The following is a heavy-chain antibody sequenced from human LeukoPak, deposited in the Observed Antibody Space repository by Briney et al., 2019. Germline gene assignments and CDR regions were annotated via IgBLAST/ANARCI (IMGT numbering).Heavy chain of an antibody. J-gene: IGHJ4*02. D-gene: IGHD3-10*01. V-gene: IGHV4-61*02. Sequence: SETLSLTCTVSGGSISSGSYYWSWIRQPAGKGLEWIGRIYTSGSTNYNPSLKSRVTISVDTSKNQFSLKLSSVTAADTAMYYCARDGPSGSFDYWGQGTLVTVSS. CDR1: GGSISSGSYY. CDR2: IYTSGST. CDR3: ARDGPSGSFDY.